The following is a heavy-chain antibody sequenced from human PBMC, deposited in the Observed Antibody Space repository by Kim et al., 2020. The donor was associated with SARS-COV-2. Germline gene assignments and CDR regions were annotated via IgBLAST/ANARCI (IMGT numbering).Heavy chain of an antibody. D-gene: IGHD6-13*01. CDR3: ARESWWSSIAAAGYYYYYYMDV. V-gene: IGHV3-30*04. CDR1: GFTFSSYA. J-gene: IGHJ6*03. CDR2: ISYDGSNK. Sequence: GGSLRLSCAASGFTFSSYAMHWVRQAPGKGLEWVAVISYDGSNKYYADSVKGRFTISRDNSKNTLYLQMNSLRAEDTAVYYCARESWWSSIAAAGYYYYYYMDVWGKGTTVTVSS.